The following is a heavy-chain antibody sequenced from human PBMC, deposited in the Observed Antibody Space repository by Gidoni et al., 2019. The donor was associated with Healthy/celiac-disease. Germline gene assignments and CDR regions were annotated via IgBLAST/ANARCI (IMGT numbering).Heavy chain of an antibody. V-gene: IGHV2-5*02. J-gene: IGHJ2*01. Sequence: QITLKESGPTLVKPTQTLTLTCTFSGFSLSSSGVGVGWIRQPSGKALEWLALIYWDDDERSSPSLKSRLTITKDTSKNQVVLTMTNMDPVDTATYYCAHSEYDIRDNWYFDLWGRGTLVTVSS. D-gene: IGHD3-9*01. CDR1: GFSLSSSGVG. CDR3: AHSEYDIRDNWYFDL. CDR2: IYWDDDE.